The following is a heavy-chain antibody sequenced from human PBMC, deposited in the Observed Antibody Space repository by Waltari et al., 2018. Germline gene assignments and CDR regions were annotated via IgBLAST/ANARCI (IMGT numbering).Heavy chain of an antibody. CDR3: AREGIAGEKTIVDY. CDR1: GYIFSNYA. V-gene: IGHV7-4-1*02. CDR2: INTNTGSP. Sequence: QVQLVQSGSQFKEPGTSVKISCKTSGYIFSNYAMNWVRQAPGQGLEWMGWINTNTGSPTYAQDFTGRFVLSLDSSVSTTYLQINSLKAEDTAVYFCAREGIAGEKTIVDYWGQGTLVTVSS. J-gene: IGHJ4*02. D-gene: IGHD1-26*01.